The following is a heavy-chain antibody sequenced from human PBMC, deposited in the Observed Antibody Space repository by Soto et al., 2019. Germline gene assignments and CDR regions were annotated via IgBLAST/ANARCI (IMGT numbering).Heavy chain of an antibody. V-gene: IGHV1-8*01. D-gene: IGHD4-17*01. CDR3: ARTDGDLDV. CDR1: GYTFSSYD. Sequence: QVQLVQSGAEVKKPGASVKVSCKASGYTFSSYDINWVRQATGQGLEWMGWMNPKSGNTGSAQKFQGRVTMTMDTSISTAYMELSSLRSEDTAIYYCARTDGDLDVWGQGTTVTVSS. J-gene: IGHJ6*02. CDR2: MNPKSGNT.